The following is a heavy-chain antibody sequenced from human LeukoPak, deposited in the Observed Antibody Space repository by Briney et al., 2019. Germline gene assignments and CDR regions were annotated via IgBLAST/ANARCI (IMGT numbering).Heavy chain of an antibody. CDR2: INHSGST. J-gene: IGHJ4*02. V-gene: IGHV4-34*01. CDR1: CGSFSCYY. Sequence: SATLSLTYAVYCGSFSCYYWSWIRQPPGKGREWGGVINHSGSTNYNPSLKSRVTISVDTSNNQFSLKLSSVTAADTAVYYCARVPHPVSLERRSGYFHYWGQGTLVTVSS. D-gene: IGHD1-1*01. CDR3: ARVPHPVSLERRSGYFHY.